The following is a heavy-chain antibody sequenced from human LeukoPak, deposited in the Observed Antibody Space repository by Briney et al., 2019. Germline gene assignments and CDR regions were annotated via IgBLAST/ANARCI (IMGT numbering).Heavy chain of an antibody. J-gene: IGHJ4*02. CDR1: GGSISSGGYY. CDR3: ARGPSYDFWSGYYNALDY. Sequence: SETLSLTCTVPGGSISSGGYYWSWIRQHPGKGLEWIGYIYYSGSTYYNPSLKSRVTISVDTSKNQLSLKLSSVTAADTAVYYCARGPSYDFWSGYYNALDYWGQGTLVTVSS. V-gene: IGHV4-31*03. CDR2: IYYSGST. D-gene: IGHD3-3*01.